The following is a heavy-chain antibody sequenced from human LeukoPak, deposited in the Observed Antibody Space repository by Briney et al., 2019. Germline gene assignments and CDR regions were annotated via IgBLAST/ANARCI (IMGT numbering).Heavy chain of an antibody. J-gene: IGHJ6*03. Sequence: SQTLSLTCTVSGGSISSGSYYWSWIRQPAGKGLEWIGRIYTSGSINYNPSLKSRVTISVDTSKNQFSLKLSSVTAADTAVYYCARDDYAGYYYYYMDVWGKGTTVTVSS. V-gene: IGHV4-61*02. CDR3: ARDDYAGYYYYYMDV. CDR2: IYTSGSI. CDR1: GGSISSGSYY. D-gene: IGHD2-2*01.